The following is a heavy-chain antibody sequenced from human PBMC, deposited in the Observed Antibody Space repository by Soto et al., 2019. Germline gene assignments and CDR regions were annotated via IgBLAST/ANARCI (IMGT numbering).Heavy chain of an antibody. CDR2: ISAYNGNT. J-gene: IGHJ4*02. CDR1: GYTFTCYG. CDR3: ARDPPISIGSGRYYNGLWFDY. D-gene: IGHD3-10*01. Sequence: GASVKVSCKASGYTFTCYGISWVRQAPGQGLEWMGWISAYNGNTNYAQKLQGRVTMTTDTSTSTAYMELRSLRSDDTAVYYCARDPPISIGSGRYYNGLWFDYWGQGTLVTVSS. V-gene: IGHV1-18*01.